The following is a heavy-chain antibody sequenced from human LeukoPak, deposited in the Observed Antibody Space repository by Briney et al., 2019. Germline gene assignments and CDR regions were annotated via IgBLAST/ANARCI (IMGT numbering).Heavy chain of an antibody. V-gene: IGHV4-38-2*01. Sequence: KSSETLSLTCSVSGYSINSGYHWGWIRLPPGKGLEWIAIMHHTGSTHYNPSLQSRVTISIDTSKNHFSLKLRSVSAADTAIYYCATSEGGGFFDYWGQGTPVTVSS. J-gene: IGHJ4*02. CDR1: GYSINSGYH. CDR3: ATSEGGGFFDY. D-gene: IGHD4-23*01. CDR2: MHHTGST.